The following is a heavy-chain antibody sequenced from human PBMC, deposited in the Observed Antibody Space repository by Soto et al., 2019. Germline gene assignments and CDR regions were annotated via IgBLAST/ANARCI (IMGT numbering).Heavy chain of an antibody. D-gene: IGHD3-22*01. CDR3: ATGAAYYYDTSRY. CDR1: GSGFSALA. CDR2: VFNDESST. J-gene: IGHJ4*02. V-gene: IGHV3-30-3*01. Sequence: GGSLRLSCTASGSGFSALAMHWIRQPPGKGLEWVAVVFNDESSTSYADSVKGRFTISRDNSRNTLYLQMTSLRLEDTALYYCATGAAYYYDTSRYWGQGTLVTVSS.